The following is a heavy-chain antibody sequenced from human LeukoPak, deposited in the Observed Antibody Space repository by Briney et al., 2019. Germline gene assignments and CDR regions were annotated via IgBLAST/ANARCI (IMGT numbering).Heavy chain of an antibody. Sequence: GGSLRLSCAASGFSFIDFGMAWVRQAPGKGLEWVSLISGSGGFTYYADSVKGRLTTSRDNSKNTLYLQMNTLQAEDTAIYYCAKSSLPRGPYFCLYFDLWGRGTLVTVS. J-gene: IGHJ2*01. D-gene: IGHD2/OR15-2a*01. CDR3: AKSSLPRGPYFCLYFDL. CDR1: GFSFIDFG. CDR2: ISGSGGFT. V-gene: IGHV3-23*01.